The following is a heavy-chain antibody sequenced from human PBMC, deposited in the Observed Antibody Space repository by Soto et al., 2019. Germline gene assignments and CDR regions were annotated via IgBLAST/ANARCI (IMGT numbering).Heavy chain of an antibody. CDR3: AIQGYCSTTACYTVDY. D-gene: IGHD2-2*02. V-gene: IGHV5-51*01. J-gene: IGHJ4*02. Sequence: GESLKISCKGPGYSFTSYWIGWVRQMPGKGLEWMGIIYPGYSHTSYRPSFPGQITISADKSISTAYLQWSGPKASDTAMYYSAIQGYCSTTACYTVDYWGQGTLVTVSS. CDR1: GYSFTSYW. CDR2: IYPGYSHT.